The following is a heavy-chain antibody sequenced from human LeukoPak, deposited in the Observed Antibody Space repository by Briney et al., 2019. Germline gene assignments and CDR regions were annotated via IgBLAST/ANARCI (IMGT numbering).Heavy chain of an antibody. J-gene: IGHJ4*02. CDR1: GFTFSSYT. V-gene: IGHV3-21*06. CDR2: ISSSSSYM. Sequence: GGSLRLSCAASGFTFSSYTMNWVRQAPGKGLEWVSSISSSSSYMYYADSVKGRFTISRDNAKNSLYLQMNSLRAEDTAVYYCARVGGPGYSSGWYGYWGQGTLVTVSS. D-gene: IGHD6-19*01. CDR3: ARVGGPGYSSGWYGY.